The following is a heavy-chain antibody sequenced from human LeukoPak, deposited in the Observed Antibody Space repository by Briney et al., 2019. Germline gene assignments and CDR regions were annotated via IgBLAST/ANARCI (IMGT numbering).Heavy chain of an antibody. CDR1: GFTFSSYA. J-gene: IGHJ4*02. Sequence: PGGSLRPSCAASGFTFSSYAMSWVRQAPGKGLEWVSAISGSDGSTYYADSVKGRFTISRDNSKNTLYLQMNSLRAEDTAVYYCAKSQDEWELLLSDYWGQGTLVTVSS. V-gene: IGHV3-23*01. CDR2: ISGSDGST. CDR3: AKSQDEWELLLSDY. D-gene: IGHD1-26*01.